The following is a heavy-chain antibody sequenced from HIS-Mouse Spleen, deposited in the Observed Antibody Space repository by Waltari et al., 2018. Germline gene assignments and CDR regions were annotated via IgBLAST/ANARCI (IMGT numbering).Heavy chain of an antibody. CDR3: ARGGDFRVGSSSWYDY. CDR1: GGSISSGGYY. V-gene: IGHV4-31*03. D-gene: IGHD6-13*01. J-gene: IGHJ4*02. CDR2: IYYSGST. Sequence: QVQLQESGPRLVKHSQTLSLTCTVPGGSISSGGYYWSWIRQHPGKGLEWIGYIYYSGSTYYNPSLKSRVTISVDTSKNQFSLKLSSVTAADAAVYYCARGGDFRVGSSSWYDYWGQGTLVTVSS.